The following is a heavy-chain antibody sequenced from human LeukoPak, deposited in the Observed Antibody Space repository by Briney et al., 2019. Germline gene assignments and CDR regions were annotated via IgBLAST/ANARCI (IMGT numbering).Heavy chain of an antibody. CDR1: GYTFTSYG. D-gene: IGHD5-18*01. CDR2: ISAYNGNT. Sequence: ASVKVSCKASGYTFTSYGISRVRQAPGQGLEWMGWISAYNGNTNYAQKLQGRVTMTTDTSTSTAYMELRSLRSDDTAVYYCARSPLYSYGLYYYYYYMDVWGKGTTVTISS. CDR3: ARSPLYSYGLYYYYYYMDV. J-gene: IGHJ6*03. V-gene: IGHV1-18*01.